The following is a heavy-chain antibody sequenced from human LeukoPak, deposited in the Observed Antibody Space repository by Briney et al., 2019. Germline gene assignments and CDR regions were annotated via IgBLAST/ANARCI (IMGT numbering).Heavy chain of an antibody. CDR3: AKVSWANYFDY. V-gene: IGHV3-23*01. CDR1: GFSFSSYA. CDR2: ISSSGGNT. Sequence: PGGSLRLSCAASGFSFSSYAMSWVRQAPGKGLEWVSAISSSGGNTCYADSVRGRFTISRDNSKNTLYLQMNSLRAEDTAIYYCAKVSWANYFDYWGQGTLVTVSS. J-gene: IGHJ4*02. D-gene: IGHD6-13*01.